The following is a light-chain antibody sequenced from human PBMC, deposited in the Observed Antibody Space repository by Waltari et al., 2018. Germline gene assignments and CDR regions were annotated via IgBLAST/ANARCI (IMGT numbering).Light chain of an antibody. J-gene: IGKJ1*01. CDR1: QSVLNNSDKNNS. V-gene: IGKV4-1*01. CDR3: QQYYSARRT. Sequence: DIVMTQSPDSLALSLGERASINCRSNQSVLNNSDKNNSLAWYQQKPGQPPRLLIYCASTRESGVPDRFSGSGSGTDFALTISSLQAEDVAVYYCQQYYSARRTFGQGTKVEV. CDR2: CAS.